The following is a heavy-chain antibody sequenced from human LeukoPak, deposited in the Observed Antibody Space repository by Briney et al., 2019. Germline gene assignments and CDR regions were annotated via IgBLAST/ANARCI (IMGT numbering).Heavy chain of an antibody. CDR1: RFTFSNYA. D-gene: IGHD3-10*01. V-gene: IGHV3-23*01. CDR3: AKVPSIGRTSGSYSGWFDP. CDR2: ISGSGGST. Sequence: PGRSLRLSCAASRFTFSNYAMHWVRQAPGKGLEWVSAISGSGGSTYYADSVKGRFTISRDNSKNTLYLQMNSLRAEDTAVYYCAKVPSIGRTSGSYSGWFDPWGQGTLVTVSS. J-gene: IGHJ5*02.